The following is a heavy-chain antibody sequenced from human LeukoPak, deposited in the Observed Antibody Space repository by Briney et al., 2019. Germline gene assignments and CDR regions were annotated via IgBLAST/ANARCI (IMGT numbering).Heavy chain of an antibody. CDR2: IDSSGATT. J-gene: IGHJ4*02. D-gene: IGHD6-13*01. CDR1: GFTFSDFH. V-gene: IGHV3-23*01. CDR3: ARVAAPRSNDY. Sequence: PGGSLRLSCAASGFTFSDFHMSWVRQAPGKGLEWVSAIDSSGATTYYADSVKGRFTISRDNSKNTLYLQMNSLKTEDTAVYFCARVAAPRSNDYWGQGTLVTVSS.